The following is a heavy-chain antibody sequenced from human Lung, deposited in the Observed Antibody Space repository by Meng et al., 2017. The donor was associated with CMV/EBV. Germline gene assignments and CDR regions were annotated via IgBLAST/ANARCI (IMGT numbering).Heavy chain of an antibody. CDR2: IESDGRIT. V-gene: IGHV3-74*03. Sequence: GGSLRLSCAVSGFTFRSYWMHWVRQAPGKGLVWVSRIESDGRITTYADSVKGRFIISRDNAKNTLYLQMNSLRAEDTAVYYCARERVRNFVVAPGASRTAAPAGMAVWGQGNXV. D-gene: IGHD2-2*01. CDR1: GFTFRSYW. J-gene: IGHJ6*02. CDR3: ARERVRNFVVAPGASRTAAPAGMAV.